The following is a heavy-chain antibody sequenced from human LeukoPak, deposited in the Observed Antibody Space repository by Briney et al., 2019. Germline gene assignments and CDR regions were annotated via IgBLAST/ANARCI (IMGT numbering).Heavy chain of an antibody. Sequence: SETLSLTCAVYGGSFSGYYWNWIRQPPGKGLEWIGEINRSGSSNYNPSLKSRVTISVDTSKNQFSLKLSSVTAADTAVYYCARGYLRYFDWFPVWDYWGQGTLVTVSS. CDR1: GGSFSGYY. CDR2: INRSGSS. CDR3: ARGYLRYFDWFPVWDY. V-gene: IGHV4-34*01. D-gene: IGHD3-9*01. J-gene: IGHJ4*02.